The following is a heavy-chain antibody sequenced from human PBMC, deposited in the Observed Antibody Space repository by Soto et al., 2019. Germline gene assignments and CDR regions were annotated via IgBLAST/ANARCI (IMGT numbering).Heavy chain of an antibody. V-gene: IGHV4-38-2*01. J-gene: IGHJ6*02. D-gene: IGHD3-22*01. CDR3: ARAEDDSSGYYYFQMGYYYYGMDV. Sequence: SETLSLTCAVSGFSISNGYYWSWIRQSPGKTLEWVGTISHNWNTNVAPSLQSRVTLSVDTSKNQFSLSLTSVTAADTAIYYCARAEDDSSGYYYFQMGYYYYGMDVWGQGTTVTVSS. CDR2: ISHNWNT. CDR1: GFSISNGYY.